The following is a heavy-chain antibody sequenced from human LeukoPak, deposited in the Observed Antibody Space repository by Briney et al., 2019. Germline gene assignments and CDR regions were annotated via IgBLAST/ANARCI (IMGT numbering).Heavy chain of an antibody. J-gene: IGHJ3*02. CDR2: IYYTGNT. D-gene: IGHD3-22*01. CDR1: GDSIIGYY. CDR3: TKSGGYGLIRI. Sequence: SETLSLTCSVSGDSIIGYYWGWIRQPPGKGLEWIGNIYYTGNTYYNSSLKSRVTISLDTSKTQFSLKVISMTAADTAAYYCTKSGGYGLIRICGRGTMVTVSS. V-gene: IGHV4-39*07.